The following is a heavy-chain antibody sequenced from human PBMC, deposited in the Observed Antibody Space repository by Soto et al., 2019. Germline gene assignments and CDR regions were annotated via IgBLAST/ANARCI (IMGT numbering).Heavy chain of an antibody. D-gene: IGHD2-2*01. CDR1: GGTFSSYA. CDR3: ATLGYCSSNSCYYAPGNDY. V-gene: IGHV1-69*13. J-gene: IGHJ4*02. Sequence: SVKVSGKASGGTFSSYAISWVRQAPGQGLEWMGGIIPIFGTANYAQKFQGRVTITADESTSTAYMELSSLRSEDTAVYYCATLGYCSSNSCYYAPGNDYWGQGTLVTVSS. CDR2: IIPIFGTA.